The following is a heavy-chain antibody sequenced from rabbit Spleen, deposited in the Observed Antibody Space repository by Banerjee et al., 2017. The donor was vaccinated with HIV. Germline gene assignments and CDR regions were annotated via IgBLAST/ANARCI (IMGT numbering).Heavy chain of an antibody. D-gene: IGHD8-1*01. V-gene: IGHV1S45*01. J-gene: IGHJ6*01. CDR3: ARDSGSSFSSYGMDR. CDR1: GFDFSSNA. CDR2: INAATAKP. Sequence: QEQLVESGGGLVQPEGSLALTCKASGFDFSSNAMCWVRQAPGKGLEWIACINAATAKPVYATWAKGRFTISRTSSTTVTLQMTSLTAADTATYFCARDSGSSFSSYGMDRWGPGTLVTV.